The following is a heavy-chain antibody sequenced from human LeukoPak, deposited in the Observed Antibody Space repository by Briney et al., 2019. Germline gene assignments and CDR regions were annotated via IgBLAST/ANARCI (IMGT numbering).Heavy chain of an antibody. V-gene: IGHV3-30-3*01. CDR2: LSNDGNSY. D-gene: IGHD5-12*01. CDR1: GFTFSENN. J-gene: IGHJ4*02. Sequence: GGSLRLSCAASGFTFSENNVHWVRQAPGKGLEWVALLSNDGNSYAYADSVKGRFTLSGDKSKTTLYLQMNSLRAEDTAVYYCARDRSGFYSDYWGQGTLVTVSS. CDR3: ARDRSGFYSDY.